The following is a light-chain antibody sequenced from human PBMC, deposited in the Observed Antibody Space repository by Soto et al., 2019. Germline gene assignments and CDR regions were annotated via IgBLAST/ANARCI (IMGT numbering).Light chain of an antibody. V-gene: IGLV2-8*01. Sequence: QSVLTQPPSASGSPGQSVTISCTGTSSDVGGYDYVSWYQQYPGKTPKLMIFEVTKRPSGVPDRFSGSKSGNTASLTISGLQTVDEADYYCSSFSSITREVFGGGTKVTVL. CDR3: SSFSSITREV. CDR2: EVT. CDR1: SSDVGGYDY. J-gene: IGLJ2*01.